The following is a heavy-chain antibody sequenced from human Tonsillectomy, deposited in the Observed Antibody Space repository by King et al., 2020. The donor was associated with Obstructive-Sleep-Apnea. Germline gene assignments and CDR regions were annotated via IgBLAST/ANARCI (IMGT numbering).Heavy chain of an antibody. J-gene: IGHJ6*02. Sequence: VQLVQSGGGVVQPGRSLRLSCAASGFTFSSYAMHWVRQAPGKGLEWVAVISYDGSNKYYADSVKGRFTISRDNSKNTLYLQMDSLRAEETAVHYCAGDVGHGDSSDYYYDTRGMDVWGQGTTVTVSS. CDR3: AGDVGHGDSSDYYYDTRGMDV. CDR1: GFTFSSYA. D-gene: IGHD3-22*01. CDR2: ISYDGSNK. V-gene: IGHV3-30*04.